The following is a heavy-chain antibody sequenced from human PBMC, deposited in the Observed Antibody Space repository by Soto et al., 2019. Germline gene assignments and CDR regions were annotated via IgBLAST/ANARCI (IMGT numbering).Heavy chain of an antibody. Sequence: QVQLVQSGAEVKKPGASVKVSCNASGYTFNNYGISWVRQAPGQGLEWMGWIGPYNGNTDHAQNFQGRVTMTTDTSTNTAYMELRSLRSDDTALYYCARCYCSVGSCYTCWHFDLWGRGTLVTVSS. J-gene: IGHJ2*01. CDR2: IGPYNGNT. D-gene: IGHD2-15*01. V-gene: IGHV1-18*01. CDR3: ARCYCSVGSCYTCWHFDL. CDR1: GYTFNNYG.